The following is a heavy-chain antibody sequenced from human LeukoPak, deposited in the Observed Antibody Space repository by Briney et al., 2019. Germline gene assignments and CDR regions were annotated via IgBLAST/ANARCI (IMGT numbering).Heavy chain of an antibody. CDR1: GYTFTSYY. CDR2: INPSGGST. CDR3: ARIGEGEAFDI. Sequence: ASVKVSCKASGYTFTSYYVHWVRQAPGQGLEWMGIINPSGGSTSYAQKFQGRVTMTRDTSTSTVYMELSSLRSEDTAVYYCARIGEGEAFDIWGQGTMVTVSS. J-gene: IGHJ3*02. D-gene: IGHD3-10*01. V-gene: IGHV1-46*01.